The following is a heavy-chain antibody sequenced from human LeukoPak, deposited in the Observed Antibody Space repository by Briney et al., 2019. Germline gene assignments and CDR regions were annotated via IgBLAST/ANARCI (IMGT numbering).Heavy chain of an antibody. CDR2: IYYSGST. CDR3: ARVYYDFWSGNSNWFDP. D-gene: IGHD3-3*01. CDR1: GGSISSGDYY. J-gene: IGHJ5*02. Sequence: SETLSLTCTVSGGSISSGDYYWSWIRQPPGTGLEWIGYIYYSGSTYYNPSLKSRVTISVDTSKNQFSLKLSSVTAADTAVYYCARVYYDFWSGNSNWFDPWGQGTLVTVSS. V-gene: IGHV4-30-4*01.